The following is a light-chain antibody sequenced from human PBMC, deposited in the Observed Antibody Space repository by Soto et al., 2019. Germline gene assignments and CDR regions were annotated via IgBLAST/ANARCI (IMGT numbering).Light chain of an antibody. J-gene: IGLJ2*01. CDR3: HVWDSSSDHP. CDR1: RIGSKS. CDR2: DDS. V-gene: IGLV3-21*02. Sequence: SYELTQPPSVSVAPGQTATITCGGDRIGSKSVHWFQQRPGQAPVLVVYDDSERPSGIPERFSGSNSGNTATLTISRVEAGDEADYYCHVWDSSSDHPFGGGTKLT.